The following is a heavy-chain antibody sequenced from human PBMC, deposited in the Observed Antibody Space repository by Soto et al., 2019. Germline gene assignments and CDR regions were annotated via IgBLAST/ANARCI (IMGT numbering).Heavy chain of an antibody. J-gene: IGHJ6*02. CDR3: ARASGAYLLGSKTHYYSMDV. Sequence: GGSLRLSCAASGFTFSSYTMNWVRQAPGKGLEWVSSISSSSSYIYYADSVKGRFTISRDNAKNSLYLQMNSLRAGDTAVYYCARASGAYLLGSKTHYYSMDVWGQGTTVTVSS. CDR2: ISSSSSYI. CDR1: GFTFSSYT. D-gene: IGHD3-10*01. V-gene: IGHV3-21*01.